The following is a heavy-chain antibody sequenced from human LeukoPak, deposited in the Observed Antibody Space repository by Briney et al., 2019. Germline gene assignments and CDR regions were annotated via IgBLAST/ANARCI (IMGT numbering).Heavy chain of an antibody. CDR3: ANTGYNYEFDY. CDR2: INRDGSGI. Sequence: GGSLRLSCAASGFTFSTYWMHWVRHAPGKGLVWISRINRDGSGITYADSVKGRFTISRDNAKSILYLQMNSLRAEDTAVYYCANTGYNYEFDYWGQGTLVTVSS. D-gene: IGHD5-18*01. CDR1: GFTFSTYW. J-gene: IGHJ4*02. V-gene: IGHV3-74*01.